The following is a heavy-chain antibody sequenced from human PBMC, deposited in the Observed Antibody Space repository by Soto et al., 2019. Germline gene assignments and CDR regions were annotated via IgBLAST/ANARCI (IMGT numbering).Heavy chain of an antibody. CDR2: IYPGDSDT. J-gene: IGHJ4*02. CDR1: GYSFTSYW. Sequence: GESLKISCKGSGYSFTSYWIGWVRQMPGKGLEWMGIIYPGDSDTRYSPSFQGQVTISADKSISTAYLQWNSLKASDTAMYYCARLLYHDISGYSRAHFDYWGQGTLVTVSS. V-gene: IGHV5-51*01. D-gene: IGHD3-22*01. CDR3: ARLLYHDISGYSRAHFDY.